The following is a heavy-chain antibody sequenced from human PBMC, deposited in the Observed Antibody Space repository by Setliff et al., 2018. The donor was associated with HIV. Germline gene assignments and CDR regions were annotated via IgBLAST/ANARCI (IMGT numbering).Heavy chain of an antibody. V-gene: IGHV3-9*01. J-gene: IGHJ4*02. Sequence: PGGSLRLSCAASGFTFNDYAMHWVRQPPGKGLEWVSGITWNSVGIGYADSVRGRFTISRDNAKNSLYLQMNNLRREDTALYYCATAAFYDTSGFYAQWGRGTLVTVSS. CDR1: GFTFNDYA. D-gene: IGHD3-22*01. CDR3: ATAAFYDTSGFYAQ. CDR2: ITWNSVGI.